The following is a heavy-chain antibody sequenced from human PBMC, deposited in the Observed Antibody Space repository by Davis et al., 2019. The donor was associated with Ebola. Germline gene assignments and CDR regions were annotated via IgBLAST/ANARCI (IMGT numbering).Heavy chain of an antibody. V-gene: IGHV3-74*01. CDR3: ARDKGTIFGVVTTSFGMDV. J-gene: IGHJ6*02. D-gene: IGHD3-3*01. CDR2: IHSDGSST. Sequence: HTGGSLRLSCAASGFTFSSYWMHWVRHAPGKGLVWVSRIHSDGSSTNYADSVKGRFTISRDNAKNTLYLQMNSLGAEDTAVYYCARDKGTIFGVVTTSFGMDVWGQGTTVTVSS. CDR1: GFTFSSYW.